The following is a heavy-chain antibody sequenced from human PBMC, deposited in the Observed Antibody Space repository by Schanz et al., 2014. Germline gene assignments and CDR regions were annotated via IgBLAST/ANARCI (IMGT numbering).Heavy chain of an antibody. Sequence: EVQLLESGGALVQPGGSLRLSCSASGFTFSTYAMSWARQTPGKGLEWVSSISSTSSYIFYADSVKGRFTISRDNAKNSLYLQMNSLRAEDTAVYYCVPMSIAAHWGQGTLVTVSS. D-gene: IGHD6-6*01. CDR1: GFTFSTYA. V-gene: IGHV3-21*01. CDR2: ISSTSSYI. CDR3: VPMSIAAH. J-gene: IGHJ4*02.